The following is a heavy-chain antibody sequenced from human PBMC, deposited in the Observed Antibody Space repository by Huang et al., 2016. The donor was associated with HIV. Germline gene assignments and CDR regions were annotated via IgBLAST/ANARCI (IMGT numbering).Heavy chain of an antibody. CDR2: INGDGRT. V-gene: IGHV1-3*01. D-gene: IGHD6-19*01. Sequence: QVQLVQSGAEVEKPGASVNLSCKASGFNFLTYALHWVRQAPGQRLGWMGCINGDGRTKYSQKFQGRVTITRDRSASTVYVDFKSLTYEDTAVYYCARDKEAGTPFFDPWGQGTLVTVSS. J-gene: IGHJ5*02. CDR1: GFNFLTYA. CDR3: ARDKEAGTPFFDP.